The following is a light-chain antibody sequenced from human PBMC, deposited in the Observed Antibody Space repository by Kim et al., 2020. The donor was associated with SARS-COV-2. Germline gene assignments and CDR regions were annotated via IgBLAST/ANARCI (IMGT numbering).Light chain of an antibody. CDR3: QVWDGITDHPV. CDR1: NIGRKV. Sequence: SYEPTQPPSLSVAPGQTARISCGGNNIGRKVLHWYQQKPGQAPVLVISYDSDRPSGIPERFSGSNSGNTATLTISRVEAGDEADYNCQVWDGITDHPVFGGGTQLTVL. J-gene: IGLJ2*01. CDR2: YDS. V-gene: IGLV3-21*04.